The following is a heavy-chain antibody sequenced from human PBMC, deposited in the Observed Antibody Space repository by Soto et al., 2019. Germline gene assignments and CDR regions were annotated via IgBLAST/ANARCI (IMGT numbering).Heavy chain of an antibody. D-gene: IGHD5-18*01. CDR3: ARGAMAFYYYGMDV. Sequence: QVQLVQSGAEVKKPGSSVKVSCKASGGTFSRHAISWVRQAPGQGLEWMGGIIPIFGTANYAQQFQGRVTITADESTSTADMALSSLRSEDTAVYYCARGAMAFYYYGMDVWGQGTTVTVSS. J-gene: IGHJ6*02. CDR2: IIPIFGTA. V-gene: IGHV1-69*12. CDR1: GGTFSRHA.